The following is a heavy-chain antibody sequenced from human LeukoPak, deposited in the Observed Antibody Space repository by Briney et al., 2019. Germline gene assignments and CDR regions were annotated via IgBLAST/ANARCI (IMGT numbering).Heavy chain of an antibody. CDR1: GYTFSNYY. CDR2: INPNSGGT. D-gene: IGHD5-12*01. CDR3: ARRGYSAYDSPYFDY. Sequence: ASVKVSCKASGYTFSNYYMHWVRQAPGQGLEWMGWINPNSGGTNFAQNFQGRVTMTRDTSISTAYMELSSLRSDDTAVYYCARRGYSAYDSPYFDYWGQGTLVTVSS. J-gene: IGHJ4*02. V-gene: IGHV1-2*02.